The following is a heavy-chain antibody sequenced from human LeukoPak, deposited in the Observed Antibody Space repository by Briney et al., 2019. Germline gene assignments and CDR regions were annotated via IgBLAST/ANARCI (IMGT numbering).Heavy chain of an antibody. CDR1: GGSISSSSYY. D-gene: IGHD3-10*01. J-gene: IGHJ4*02. CDR3: ARMYYYGSGRPIDY. Sequence: SETLSLTCTVSGGSISSSSYYWGWIRQPPGKGLEWIGSIYYSRSTYYNPSLKSRVTISVDTSKNQFSLKLSSVTAADTAVYYCARMYYYGSGRPIDYWGQGTLVTVSS. CDR2: IYYSRST. V-gene: IGHV4-39*01.